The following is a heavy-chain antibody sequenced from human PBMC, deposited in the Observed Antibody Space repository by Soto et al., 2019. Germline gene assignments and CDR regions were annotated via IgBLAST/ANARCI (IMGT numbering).Heavy chain of an antibody. D-gene: IGHD3-16*02. J-gene: IGHJ6*03. CDR2: IYYSGST. CDR1: GGSISSGGYY. Sequence: SETLSLTCTVSGGSISSGGYYWSWIRQHPGKGLEWIGYIYYSGSTYYNPSLKSRVTISVDTSKNQFSLKLSSVTAADTAVYYCARELSGDYYYYMDIWGKGTTVTVSS. CDR3: ARELSGDYYYYMDI. V-gene: IGHV4-31*03.